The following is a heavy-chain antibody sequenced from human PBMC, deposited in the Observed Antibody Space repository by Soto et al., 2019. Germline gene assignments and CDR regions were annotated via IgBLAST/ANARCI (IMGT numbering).Heavy chain of an antibody. CDR3: AKLIVGATTSDY. Sequence: PGGSLRLSCAASGFTFSSYGMHWVRQAPGKGLEWVAVISYDGSNKYYADSVKGRFTISRDNSKNTLYLQMNSLRAEDTAVYYCAKLIVGATTSDYWGQGT. CDR1: GFTFSSYG. J-gene: IGHJ4*02. D-gene: IGHD1-26*01. V-gene: IGHV3-30*18. CDR2: ISYDGSNK.